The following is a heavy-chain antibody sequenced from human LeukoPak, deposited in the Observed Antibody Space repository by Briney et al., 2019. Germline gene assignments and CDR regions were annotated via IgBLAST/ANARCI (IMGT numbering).Heavy chain of an antibody. D-gene: IGHD2-2*01. J-gene: IGHJ4*02. CDR2: MNPNSGDT. V-gene: IGHV1-2*02. CDR1: VYTFTNFY. CDR3: ARRPINCIITNCYVDY. Sequence: VKVSCKASVYTFTNFYIHWVRQAPGQGLEWIGWMNPNSGDTSYAREFQDRVTMTRDTSLSTAYMELSRLRSDDTAVYFCARRPINCIITNCYVDYWGQGTLVTVSS.